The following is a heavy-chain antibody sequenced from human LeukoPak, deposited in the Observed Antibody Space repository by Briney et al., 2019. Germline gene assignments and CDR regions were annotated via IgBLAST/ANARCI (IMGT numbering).Heavy chain of an antibody. CDR2: IYYTGST. CDR3: ARGLNRNDYGDYGY. Sequence: PSETLSLTCTVSGGSLSSYYWTWIRQPPGKGLEWIGYIYYTGSTSYNPSLKSRVTISVQTSKNQFSLKLSSVTAADTAVYYCARGLNRNDYGDYGYWGQGTLVTVSS. CDR1: GGSLSSYY. D-gene: IGHD4-17*01. V-gene: IGHV4-59*01. J-gene: IGHJ4*02.